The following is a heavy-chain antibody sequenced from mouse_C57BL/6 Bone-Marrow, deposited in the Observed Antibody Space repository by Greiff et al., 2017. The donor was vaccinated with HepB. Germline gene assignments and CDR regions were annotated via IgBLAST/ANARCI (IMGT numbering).Heavy chain of an antibody. V-gene: IGHV1-82*01. D-gene: IGHD1-1*01. CDR3: ARNYYGSSYEKVH. CDR1: GYAFSSSW. Sequence: QVQLQQSGPELVKPGASVKISCKASGYAFSSSWMNWVKQRPGKGLEWIGRIYPGDGDTNYNGKFKGKATLTADKSSSTAYMQLSSLTSEDSAVYFCARNYYGSSYEKVHWGQGTTLTVSS. J-gene: IGHJ2*01. CDR2: IYPGDGDT.